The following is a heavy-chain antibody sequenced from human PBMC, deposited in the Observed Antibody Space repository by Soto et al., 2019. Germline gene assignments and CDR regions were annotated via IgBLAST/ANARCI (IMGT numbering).Heavy chain of an antibody. CDR1: GGTFSSYA. Sequence: GASVKVSCKASGGTFSSYAISWVRQAPGQGLEWMGGIIPIFGTANYAQKFQGRVTITADESTSTAYMEPSSLRSEDTAVYYCAIPDTRGISGGECYKTPFFDYWGQGTLVTDSS. CDR3: AIPDTRGISGGECYKTPFFDY. J-gene: IGHJ4*02. V-gene: IGHV1-69*13. D-gene: IGHD2-8*02. CDR2: IIPIFGTA.